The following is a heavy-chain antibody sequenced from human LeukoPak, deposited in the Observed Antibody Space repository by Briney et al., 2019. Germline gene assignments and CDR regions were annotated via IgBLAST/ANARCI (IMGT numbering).Heavy chain of an antibody. V-gene: IGHV3-7*01. CDR2: IKEDGSEK. D-gene: IGHD3-3*01. J-gene: IGHJ3*02. Sequence: GGSLRLSCAASGFMFSSYWMSWVRQAPGKGLEWVANIKEDGSEKYYVDSVKGRFTISRDDAKNSLYLQMNSLRAEDTAVYYCARSLSSIQITIFGVEWAGHAFDIWGQGTMVTVSS. CDR1: GFMFSSYW. CDR3: ARSLSSIQITIFGVEWAGHAFDI.